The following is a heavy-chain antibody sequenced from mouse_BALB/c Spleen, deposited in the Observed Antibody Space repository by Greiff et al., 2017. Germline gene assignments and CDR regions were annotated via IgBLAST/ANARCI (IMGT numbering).Heavy chain of an antibody. J-gene: IGHJ4*01. D-gene: IGHD2-1*01. CDR2: IRNKANGYTT. Sequence: EVKLMESGGGLVQPGGSLRLSCATSGFTFTDYYMSWVRQPPGKALEWLGFIRNKANGYTTEYSASVKGRFTISRDNSQSILYLQMNTLRAEDSATYYCARDPYGNYVDAMDYWGQGTSVTVSS. V-gene: IGHV7-3*02. CDR3: ARDPYGNYVDAMDY. CDR1: GFTFTDYY.